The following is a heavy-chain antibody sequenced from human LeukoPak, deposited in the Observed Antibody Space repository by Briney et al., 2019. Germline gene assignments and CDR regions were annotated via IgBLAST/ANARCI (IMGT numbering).Heavy chain of an antibody. CDR2: MYTRGNS. D-gene: IGHD3-10*01. V-gene: IGHV4-4*07. J-gene: IGHJ4*02. Sequence: SSDTLSLTCTVSGGSMNDYSWSWIRQSAGNGLEWIGRMYTRGNSHYNPSLTSRVTISIDESKNQFSLKLRSVTAADTAVYYCAREGFGEANFDFWGQGTRVTVSS. CDR1: GGSMNDYS. CDR3: AREGFGEANFDF.